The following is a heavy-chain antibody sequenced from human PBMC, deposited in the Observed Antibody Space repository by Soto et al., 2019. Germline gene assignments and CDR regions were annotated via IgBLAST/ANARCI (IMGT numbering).Heavy chain of an antibody. CDR3: AGGSSWHDAFDI. V-gene: IGHV3-66*01. CDR2: IYSSGST. D-gene: IGHD6-13*01. J-gene: IGHJ3*02. Sequence: EVQLVESGGGLVQPGGSLRLSCEDSGFTVSSNYMSWVRQAPGKGLEWVSVIYSSGSTYYADSVKGRFTISRDNSKNTLYLQMNSLRAEDTAVYYCAGGSSWHDAFDIWGQGTMVTVSS. CDR1: GFTVSSNY.